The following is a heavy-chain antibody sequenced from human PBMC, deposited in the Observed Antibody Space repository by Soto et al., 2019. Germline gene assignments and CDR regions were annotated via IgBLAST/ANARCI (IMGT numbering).Heavy chain of an antibody. D-gene: IGHD2-2*01. J-gene: IGHJ3*02. CDR1: GFTFSEYS. Sequence: EVQVVESGGGLVKPGGSLRLSCAASGFTFSEYSFLWVRQALGKGLEWLSFIANGDNHIFYSDSVKGRFTISRDNAKNSVYLQLNSLRADDSAVYYCARENGHCTDACNRGAFDIWGQGTMVTVSS. CDR2: IANGDNHI. V-gene: IGHV3-21*01. CDR3: ARENGHCTDACNRGAFDI.